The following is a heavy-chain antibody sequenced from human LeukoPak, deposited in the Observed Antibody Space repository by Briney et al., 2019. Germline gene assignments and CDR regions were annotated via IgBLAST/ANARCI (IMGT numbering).Heavy chain of an antibody. CDR2: IYHSGST. CDR3: ARTAAAGIEY. Sequence: SETLSLTCTVSGYSISSGYYWGWIRQPPGKGLEWIGSIYHSGSTYYSPSLKSRVTISVDTSKNQFSLKLSSVTAADTAVYYCARTAAAGIEYWGQGTLVTVSS. D-gene: IGHD6-13*01. J-gene: IGHJ4*02. CDR1: GYSISSGYY. V-gene: IGHV4-38-2*02.